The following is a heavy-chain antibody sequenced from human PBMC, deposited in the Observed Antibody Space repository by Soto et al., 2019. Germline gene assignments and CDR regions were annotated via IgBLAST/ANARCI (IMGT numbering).Heavy chain of an antibody. Sequence: GGSLRLSCAASGFTFSSYAMSWVRQAPGKGLEWVSAISGSGGSTYYADSVKGRFTISRDNSKNTLYLQMNSLRAEDTAVYYCAKDLHTYCGGDCYTFDYWGQGTLVTVSS. J-gene: IGHJ4*02. V-gene: IGHV3-23*01. CDR1: GFTFSSYA. CDR2: ISGSGGST. D-gene: IGHD2-21*02. CDR3: AKDLHTYCGGDCYTFDY.